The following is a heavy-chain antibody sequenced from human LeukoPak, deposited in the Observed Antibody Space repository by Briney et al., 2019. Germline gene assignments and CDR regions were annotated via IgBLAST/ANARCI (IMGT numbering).Heavy chain of an antibody. V-gene: IGHV4-30-2*01. D-gene: IGHD5-18*01. CDR3: ARAAGGTATYLIDY. Sequence: SETLSLTCTVSGGSISSGGYYWSWIRQPPGKGLEWIGYIYHSGSTYYNPSLKSRVTISVDRSKNQFSLKLSSVTAADTAVYYCARAAGGTATYLIDYWGQGTLVTVSS. CDR1: GGSISSGGYY. J-gene: IGHJ4*02. CDR2: IYHSGST.